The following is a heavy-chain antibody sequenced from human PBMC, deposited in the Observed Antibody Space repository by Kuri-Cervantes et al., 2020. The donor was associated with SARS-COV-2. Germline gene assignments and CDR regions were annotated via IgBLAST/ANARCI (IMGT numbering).Heavy chain of an antibody. CDR1: GGTFSSYV. CDR3: ARAYLPIRFLEWLTYDY. V-gene: IGHV1-69*06. J-gene: IGHJ4*02. D-gene: IGHD3-3*01. CDR2: IIPIFGTA. Sequence: SVKVSCKASGGTFSSYVISWVRQAPGQGLEWMGGIIPIFGTANYAQKFQGRVTITADKSTSTAYMELSSPRSEDTAVYYCARAYLPIRFLEWLTYDYWGQGTLVTVSS.